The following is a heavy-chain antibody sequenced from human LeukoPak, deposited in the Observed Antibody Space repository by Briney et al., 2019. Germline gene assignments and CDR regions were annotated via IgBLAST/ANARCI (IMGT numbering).Heavy chain of an antibody. V-gene: IGHV3-11*01. CDR3: ARGKIAARPSYFDY. CDR1: GFTFSDYY. J-gene: IGHJ4*02. Sequence: GGSLRLSCAASGFTFSDYYMSWIRQAPGKGLEWVSYISSSGSTIYYADSVKGRFTISRNNTKTSLYLQMNSLRAEDTAVYYCARGKIAARPSYFDYWGQGTLVTVSS. D-gene: IGHD6-6*01. CDR2: ISSSGSTI.